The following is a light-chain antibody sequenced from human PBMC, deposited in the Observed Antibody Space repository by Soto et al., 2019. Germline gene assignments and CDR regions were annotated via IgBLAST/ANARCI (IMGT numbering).Light chain of an antibody. J-gene: IGKJ4*01. Sequence: DIQMTQSPSSLSASVGDRVTITCQASQDISNYLNWYQQKPGKAPKLLIYDASNLETGVPSRFSGSGSGTDFTFTISSLQPEDIGTYYCQQYDNLPLTFGGGPKVEIK. CDR3: QQYDNLPLT. CDR1: QDISNY. V-gene: IGKV1-33*01. CDR2: DAS.